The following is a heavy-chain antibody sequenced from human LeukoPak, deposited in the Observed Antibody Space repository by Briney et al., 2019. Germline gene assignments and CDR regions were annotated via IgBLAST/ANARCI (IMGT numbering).Heavy chain of an antibody. CDR2: INQDGSEK. V-gene: IGHV3-7*05. CDR1: GFTFSSYG. J-gene: IGHJ1*01. Sequence: PGGSLRLSCAASGFTFSSYGMHWVRQAPGRGLEWVAHINQDGSEKYSVDSVRGRLTISRDNVKNSLFLQMNTLRAEDTAVYYCARSGMAVAATPWDWGQGTLVTVSS. CDR3: ARSGMAVAATPWD. D-gene: IGHD6-19*01.